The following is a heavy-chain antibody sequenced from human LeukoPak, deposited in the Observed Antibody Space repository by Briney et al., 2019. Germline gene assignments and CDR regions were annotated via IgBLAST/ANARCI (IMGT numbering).Heavy chain of an antibody. CDR2: ISYDGSNK. D-gene: IGHD3-3*01. J-gene: IGHJ5*02. CDR3: ARDKSDDFWSGYYTPWFDP. V-gene: IGHV3-30*03. Sequence: GGSLRLSCAASGFTFNNYGMHWVRQAPGKGLEWVAVISYDGSNKYYADSVKGRFTISRDNSKNTLYLQMNSLRAEDTAVYYCARDKSDDFWSGYYTPWFDPWGQGTLVTVSS. CDR1: GFTFNNYG.